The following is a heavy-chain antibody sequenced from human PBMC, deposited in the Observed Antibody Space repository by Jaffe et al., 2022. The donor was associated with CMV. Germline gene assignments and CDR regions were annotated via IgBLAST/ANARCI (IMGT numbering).Heavy chain of an antibody. V-gene: IGHV3-23*04. J-gene: IGHJ4*02. D-gene: IGHD3-10*01. CDR1: GFTFSSYA. CDR3: AKGERYYYGSGSYFDY. CDR2: ISGSGGST. Sequence: EVQLVESGGGLVQPGGSLRLSCAASGFTFSSYAMSWVRQAPGKGLEWVSAISGSGGSTYYADSVKGRFTISRDNSKNTLYLQMNSLRAEDTAVYYCAKGERYYYGSGSYFDYWGQGTLVTVSS.